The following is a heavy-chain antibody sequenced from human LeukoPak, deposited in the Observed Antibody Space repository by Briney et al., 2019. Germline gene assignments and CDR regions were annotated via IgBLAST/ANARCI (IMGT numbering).Heavy chain of an antibody. D-gene: IGHD3-22*01. CDR2: IYSGEST. Sequence: GGSLRLSCAASGFTVSSNYMSWVRQAPGKGLEWVSVIYSGESTYYADSVKGRFTISRHNSKNTLYLQMNSLRAEDTAVYYCAGTNYYDSSGYYRLDYWGQGTLVTVSS. V-gene: IGHV3-53*04. CDR1: GFTVSSNY. J-gene: IGHJ4*02. CDR3: AGTNYYDSSGYYRLDY.